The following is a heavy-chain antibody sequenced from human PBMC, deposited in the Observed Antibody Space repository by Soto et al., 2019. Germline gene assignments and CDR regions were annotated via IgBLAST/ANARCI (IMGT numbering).Heavy chain of an antibody. D-gene: IGHD5-18*01. V-gene: IGHV3-23*01. CDR3: AAVDRAMAAYDYYGMDV. CDR1: GFTFSSYA. Sequence: GGSLRLSCAASGFTFSSYAMSWVRQAPGKGLAWVSAISGSGGSTYYADSVKGRFTISRDNSKNTLYLQMDGLRAEDTAVYYCAAVDRAMAAYDYYGMDVWRQGTMVTVSS. J-gene: IGHJ6*02. CDR2: ISGSGGST.